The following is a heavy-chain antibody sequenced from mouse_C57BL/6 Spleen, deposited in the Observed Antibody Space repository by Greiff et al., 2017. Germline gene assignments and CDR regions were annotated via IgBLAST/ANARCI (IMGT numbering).Heavy chain of an antibody. CDR2: ISNGGGST. V-gene: IGHV5-12*01. CDR1: GFTFSDYY. Sequence: EVQRVESGGGLVQPGGSLKLSCAASGFTFSDYYMYWVRQTPEKRLEWVAYISNGGGSTYYPDTVKGRFTISRDNAKNTLYLQMSRLKSEDTAMYYCARQSNYDYFDYWGQGTTLTVSS. D-gene: IGHD2-5*01. CDR3: ARQSNYDYFDY. J-gene: IGHJ2*01.